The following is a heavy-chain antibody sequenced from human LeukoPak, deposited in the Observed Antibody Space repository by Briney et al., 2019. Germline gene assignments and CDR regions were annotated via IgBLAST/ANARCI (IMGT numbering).Heavy chain of an antibody. V-gene: IGHV4-39*02. CDR3: ARDGGTSHFDY. CDR1: GGSISSSSYY. J-gene: IGHJ4*02. CDR2: IYYSGST. Sequence: KASETLSLTCTVSGGSISSSSYYWGWIRQPPGKGLEWIGSIYYSGSTYYNPSLKSRVTISVDTSKNQFSLKLSSVTAVDTAVYYCARDGGTSHFDYWGQGTLVTVSS. D-gene: IGHD6-6*01.